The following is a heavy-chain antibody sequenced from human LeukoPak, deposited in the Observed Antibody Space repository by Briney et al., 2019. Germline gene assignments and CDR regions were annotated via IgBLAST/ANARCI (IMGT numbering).Heavy chain of an antibody. CDR2: ISWNSGSI. CDR3: AKDIGGAQAIDAFDI. J-gene: IGHJ3*02. D-gene: IGHD4-17*01. Sequence: GGSLRLSCAASGFTFDDYAMHWVRQAPGKGLEWVSGISWNSGSIGYADSVKGRFTISRDNAKNSPYLQMNSLRAEDTALYYCAKDIGGAQAIDAFDIWGQGTMVTVSS. V-gene: IGHV3-9*01. CDR1: GFTFDDYA.